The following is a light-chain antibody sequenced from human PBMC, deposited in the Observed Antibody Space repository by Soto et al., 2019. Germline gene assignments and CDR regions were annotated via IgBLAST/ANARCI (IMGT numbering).Light chain of an antibody. CDR1: GSDVGAFNY. CDR3: SYYTAYTTYV. V-gene: IGLV2-14*03. J-gene: IGLJ1*01. CDR2: DVS. Sequence: QSALTQPASVSGAPGQSVTISCTGAGSDVGAFNYVSWYQQFAGKAPKLIIYDVSSRPSGISNRFSGSKSDNSASLTISGLEADDEADYFCSYYTAYTTYVFGTGTKLTVL.